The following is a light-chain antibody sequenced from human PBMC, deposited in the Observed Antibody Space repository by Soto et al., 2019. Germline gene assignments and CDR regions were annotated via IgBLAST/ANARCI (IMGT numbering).Light chain of an antibody. CDR2: AAS. CDR1: RNIYNY. CDR3: QSTYDTPA. V-gene: IGKV1-39*02. Sequence: DIQMTQSPSSLSASVGDRVTITCRASRNIYNYLHWYQQKPGKAPTLLISAASSLHGGVPSRFRGGGSGTDYTLTITSLQPDGSAIYYCQSTYDTPAFGGGTKVEIK. J-gene: IGKJ4*01.